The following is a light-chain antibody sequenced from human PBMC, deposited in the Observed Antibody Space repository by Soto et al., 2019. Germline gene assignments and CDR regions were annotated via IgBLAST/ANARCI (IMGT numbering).Light chain of an antibody. J-gene: IGLJ3*02. CDR2: EVS. CDR1: SSDVGVYNH. CDR3: NSYRDTDTFWV. V-gene: IGLV2-14*01. Sequence: QSALTQPASVSGSPGQSITISCTGTSSDVGVYNHVSWYQQHPGKVPKLMIYEVSNRPSGVSDRFSGSKSGNTASLTISGLQAEDEADYYCNSYRDTDTFWVFGGGTKLTV.